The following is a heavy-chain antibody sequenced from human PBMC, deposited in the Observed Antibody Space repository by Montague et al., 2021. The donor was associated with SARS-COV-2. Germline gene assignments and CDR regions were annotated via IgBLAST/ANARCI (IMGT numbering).Heavy chain of an antibody. D-gene: IGHD6-13*01. CDR1: GGSISFYY. CDR3: ARGGSSSFPFDY. J-gene: IGHJ4*02. V-gene: IGHV4-59*12. CDR2: IYYSGST. Sequence: SETLSLTCTVSGGSISFYYWSWIRQPPGQGLEWIGYIYYSGSTNYNPSLKSRVTISVDKSKNQFSLKLSSVTAADTAVYYCARGGSSSFPFDYWGQGTLVTVSS.